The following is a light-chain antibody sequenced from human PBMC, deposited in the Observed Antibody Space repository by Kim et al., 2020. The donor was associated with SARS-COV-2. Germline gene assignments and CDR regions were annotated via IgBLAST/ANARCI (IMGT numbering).Light chain of an antibody. CDR2: DVH. Sequence: GQSVTISCSGSSSDVGGNTYVCWYQEHPSTATKLMIYDVHSRPSGVSNRFFGSKAANAASLTISGLQDEDEADYYCSSYTSSSTLVFGGGTQLTVL. J-gene: IGLJ3*02. CDR1: SSDVGGNTY. V-gene: IGLV2-14*03. CDR3: SSYTSSSTLV.